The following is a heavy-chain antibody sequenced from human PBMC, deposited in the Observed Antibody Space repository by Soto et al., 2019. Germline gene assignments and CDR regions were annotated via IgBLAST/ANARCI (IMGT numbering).Heavy chain of an antibody. CDR1: GFTVSSNY. V-gene: IGHV3-53*04. CDR2: IYSGGST. CDR3: ASPRADILTGAGWMGYYMDV. Sequence: GGSLRLSCAASGFTVSSNYMSWVRQAPGKGLEWVSVIYSGGSTYYADSVKGRFTISRHNSKNTLYLQMNSLRAEDTAVYYCASPRADILTGAGWMGYYMDVWGKGTTVTVSS. D-gene: IGHD3-9*01. J-gene: IGHJ6*03.